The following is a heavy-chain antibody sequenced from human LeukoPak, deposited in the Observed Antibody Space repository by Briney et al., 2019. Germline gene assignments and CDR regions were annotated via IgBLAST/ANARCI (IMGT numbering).Heavy chain of an antibody. Sequence: SETLSLTCAVDGGSFSGYYWSWIRQPPGKGLEWIGEINHSGSTNYNPSLKSRVTISVDTSKNQFSLKLSSVTAADTAVYYCASAYSSSWYRPWGQGTLVTVSS. CDR1: GGSFSGYY. CDR2: INHSGST. J-gene: IGHJ5*02. CDR3: ASAYSSSWYRP. V-gene: IGHV4-34*01. D-gene: IGHD6-13*01.